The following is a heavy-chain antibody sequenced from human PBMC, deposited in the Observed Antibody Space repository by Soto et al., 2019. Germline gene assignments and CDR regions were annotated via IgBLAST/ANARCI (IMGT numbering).Heavy chain of an antibody. V-gene: IGHV3-48*04. J-gene: IGHJ3*01. CDR3: ARARPSSGPVYGLDS. CDR1: GFTFSGYS. CDR2: IGSTGSDT. Sequence: EVQLVESGGGLVQPGGSLRLSCAVSGFTFSGYSFNWVRQAPGRGLEWVSFIGSTGSDTHYADSVMGRFTISRDNARKHMSLQLVTERGDDTEVYICARARPSSGPVYGLDSWRQGTGVTVSS. D-gene: IGHD4-17*01.